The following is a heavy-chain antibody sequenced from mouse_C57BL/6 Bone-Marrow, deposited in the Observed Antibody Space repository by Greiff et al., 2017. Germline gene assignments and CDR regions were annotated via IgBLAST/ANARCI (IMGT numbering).Heavy chain of an antibody. V-gene: IGHV1-76*01. CDR3: ARLYGRNAMDY. CDR1: GYTFTDYY. CDR2: IYPGSGNT. J-gene: IGHJ4*01. Sequence: QVQLKQSGAELVRPGASVKLSCKASGYTFTDYYINWVKQRPGQGLEWIARIYPGSGNTYYNEKFKGKATLTAEKSSSTAYMQLSSLTSEDSAVYFCARLYGRNAMDYWGQGTSVTVSS. D-gene: IGHD1-1*01.